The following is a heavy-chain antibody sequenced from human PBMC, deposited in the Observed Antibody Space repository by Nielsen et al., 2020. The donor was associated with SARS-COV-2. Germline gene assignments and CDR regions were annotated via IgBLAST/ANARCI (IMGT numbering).Heavy chain of an antibody. J-gene: IGHJ4*02. CDR2: IVGSGGST. V-gene: IGHV3-23*01. CDR3: AKADRISYYDSSGYPGPGFDY. D-gene: IGHD3-22*01. Sequence: GGSLRLSCAASGFTFNSYAMTWVRQAPGKGLEWVSGIVGSGGSTYYADSVKGRFTISRDNSKNTLYLQMNSLRAEDTAVYYCAKADRISYYDSSGYPGPGFDYWGQGTLVTVSS. CDR1: GFTFNSYA.